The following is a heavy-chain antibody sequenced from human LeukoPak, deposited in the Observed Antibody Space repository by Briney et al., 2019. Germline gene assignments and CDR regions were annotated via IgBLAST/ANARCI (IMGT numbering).Heavy chain of an antibody. D-gene: IGHD3-10*02. CDR2: IGRSGSSV. CDR1: GFTFSDYE. Sequence: PGGSLRLSCAASGFTFSDYEMNWVRQAPGKGLEWISSIGRSGSSVYNADSLKGRFFISRDNAKNSLYLQMNSLRAEDTAVYYFEELGITMIGGLWGKGTTVTISS. J-gene: IGHJ6*04. CDR3: EELGITMIGGL. V-gene: IGHV3-48*03.